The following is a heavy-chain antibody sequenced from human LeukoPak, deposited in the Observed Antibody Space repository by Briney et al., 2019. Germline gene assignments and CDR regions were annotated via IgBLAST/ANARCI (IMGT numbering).Heavy chain of an antibody. Sequence: ASVKVSCKASGYTFTRYGISWVRQAPGQGLEWMGWISAYNGNTNYAQKLQGRVTMTTDTSTSTAYMELRSLRSDDTAVYYCARGPSTLVRGVVPDYWGQGTLVTVSS. CDR3: ARGPSTLVRGVVPDY. V-gene: IGHV1-18*01. CDR1: GYTFTRYG. CDR2: ISAYNGNT. J-gene: IGHJ4*02. D-gene: IGHD3-10*01.